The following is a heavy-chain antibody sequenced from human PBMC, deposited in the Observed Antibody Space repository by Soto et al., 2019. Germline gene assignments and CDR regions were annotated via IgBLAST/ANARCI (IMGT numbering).Heavy chain of an antibody. CDR1: GFTFTNAW. Sequence: EVHLVESGGDLVKPGGSLRLSCAVSGFTFTNAWMNWVRQAPGKRLEWVGRIKRKNDGGTTEYAAPVKGRLIITSDDSINTSFLQMKSMQTDYTGVYYCTTGLTYYSASSGYDFDAWGQGTLVTVSS. CDR2: IKRKNDGGTT. CDR3: TTGLTYYSASSGYDFDA. D-gene: IGHD3-22*01. V-gene: IGHV3-15*07. J-gene: IGHJ4*02.